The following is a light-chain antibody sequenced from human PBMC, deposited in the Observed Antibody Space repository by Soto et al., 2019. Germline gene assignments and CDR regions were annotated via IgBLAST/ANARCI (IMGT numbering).Light chain of an antibody. V-gene: IGKV1-39*01. CDR3: QQYYSYPLT. CDR1: QYINNY. Sequence: DIQMTQSPSSLSTSVGDRVTITCRASQYINNYLNWYQQKPGKAPKLLIYAASTLQSGVPSRFSGSGSGTDFTLTISCLQSEDFATYYCQQYYSYPLTFGGGTKVEIK. J-gene: IGKJ4*01. CDR2: AAS.